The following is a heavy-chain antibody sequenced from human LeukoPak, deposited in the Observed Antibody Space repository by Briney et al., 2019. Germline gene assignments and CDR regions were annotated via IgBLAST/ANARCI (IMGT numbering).Heavy chain of an antibody. J-gene: IGHJ4*02. D-gene: IGHD3-22*01. V-gene: IGHV3-21*01. CDR3: ARVVITDYFDY. Sequence: GGSLRLSCAASGFTYSSYSMNWIRQAPGKGLEWVSSISSSSSYIYYADSVKGRFTISRDNAKNSLHLQMNSLRSEDTAVYYCARVVITDYFDYWGQGTLVTVSS. CDR2: ISSSSSYI. CDR1: GFTYSSYS.